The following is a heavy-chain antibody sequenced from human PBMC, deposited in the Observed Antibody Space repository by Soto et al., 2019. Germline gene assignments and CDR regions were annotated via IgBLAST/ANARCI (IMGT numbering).Heavy chain of an antibody. CDR1: GFTFSSYG. Sequence: PGGSLRLSCAASGFTFSSYGMHWVRQAPGKGLEWVAVISYDGSNKYYADSVKGRFTISRDNSKNTLYLQMNSLRAEDTAVYYCAKDWIRQGYCSGGSCHDYDAFDIWGQGTMVTVSS. D-gene: IGHD2-15*01. CDR3: AKDWIRQGYCSGGSCHDYDAFDI. V-gene: IGHV3-30*18. J-gene: IGHJ3*02. CDR2: ISYDGSNK.